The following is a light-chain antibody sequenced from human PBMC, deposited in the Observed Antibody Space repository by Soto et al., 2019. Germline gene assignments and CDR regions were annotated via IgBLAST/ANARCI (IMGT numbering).Light chain of an antibody. CDR2: EVS. J-gene: IGLJ3*02. CDR3: NSYTSTSARV. CDR1: SNDVGGFDF. V-gene: IGLV2-14*01. Sequence: QSALTQPASVSGSPGQSITISCTGTSNDVGGFDFVSWYHQHPGKAPKVIIYEVSNRPSGVSDRFSGSKSGNTASLTISGLQAEDEADYYCNSYTSTSARVFGGGTKLTVL.